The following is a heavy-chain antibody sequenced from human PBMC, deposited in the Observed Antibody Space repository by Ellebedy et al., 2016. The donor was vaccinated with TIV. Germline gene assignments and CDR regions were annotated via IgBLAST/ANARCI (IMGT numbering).Heavy chain of an antibody. Sequence: GGSLRLXXAASGFTFSSNWMSWVRQAPGKGLEWVANIKHDGTEKYYGDSVKGRFTISRDNAKNSLYLQMNSLRAEDTAVYYCVRDKMVDATTGSKFDYWGQGTLVTVSS. CDR3: VRDKMVDATTGSKFDY. D-gene: IGHD2-15*01. J-gene: IGHJ4*02. CDR2: IKHDGTEK. CDR1: GFTFSSNW. V-gene: IGHV3-7*01.